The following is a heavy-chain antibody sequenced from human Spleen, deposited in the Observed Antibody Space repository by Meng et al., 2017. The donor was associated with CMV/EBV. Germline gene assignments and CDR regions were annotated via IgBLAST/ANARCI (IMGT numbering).Heavy chain of an antibody. CDR3: AHRILSRGFDH. D-gene: IGHD2-15*01. J-gene: IGHJ5*02. CDR1: GFSFISRGVG. Sequence: DPGPRGVTPPQTPPLTFSFSGFSFISRGVGVSWIRQPPGKGLEWLGLIYRDDTKRYSPSLKSRLTITKDTSKNQVFLTLTNMDAVDTATYYCAHRILSRGFDHWGQGTLVTVSS. V-gene: IGHV2-5*02. CDR2: IYRDDTK.